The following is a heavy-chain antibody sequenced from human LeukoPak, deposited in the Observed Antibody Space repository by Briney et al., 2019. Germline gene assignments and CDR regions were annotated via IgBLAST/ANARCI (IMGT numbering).Heavy chain of an antibody. CDR3: AREHSWYEDY. D-gene: IGHD6-13*01. CDR1: GFTFDDYA. J-gene: IGHJ4*02. V-gene: IGHV3-74*01. CDR2: INSDGSST. Sequence: GGSLRLSCAASGFTFDDYAMHWVRQAPGKGLVWVSRINSDGSSTSYADSVKGRFTISRDNAKNSLYLQMNSLRAEDTAVYYCAREHSWYEDYWGQGTLVTVSS.